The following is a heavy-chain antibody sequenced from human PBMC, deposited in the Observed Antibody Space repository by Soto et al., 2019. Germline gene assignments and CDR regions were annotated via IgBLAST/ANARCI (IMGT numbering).Heavy chain of an antibody. CDR1: GFTFSSFA. CDR2: ITGSGGSP. CDR3: AKGVRIVNQVTACTPVEN. D-gene: IGHD2-21*02. V-gene: IGHV3-23*01. J-gene: IGHJ4*02. Sequence: EVQLLESGGGLVQPGGSLRLSCVASGFTFSSFAMRWVRQAPGKGLEWVSAITGSGGSPYYAASVEGRFTISRDNSKNTLYLEMNSLRDEDTAVYYWAKGVRIVNQVTACTPVENWGQGTLVTVSA.